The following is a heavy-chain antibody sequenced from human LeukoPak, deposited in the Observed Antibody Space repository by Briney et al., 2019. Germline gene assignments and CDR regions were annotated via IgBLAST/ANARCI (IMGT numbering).Heavy chain of an antibody. V-gene: IGHV1-69*04. CDR3: AATGSDTDAFDI. CDR2: IIPILGIA. D-gene: IGHD1-1*01. Sequence: SVKVSCKASGGTFSSYAISWVRQAPGQGLEWMGRIIPILGIANYAQKFQGRVTITADKSTSTAYMELSSLRSEDTAVYYCAATGSDTDAFDIWGQGTMVTVSS. J-gene: IGHJ3*02. CDR1: GGTFSSYA.